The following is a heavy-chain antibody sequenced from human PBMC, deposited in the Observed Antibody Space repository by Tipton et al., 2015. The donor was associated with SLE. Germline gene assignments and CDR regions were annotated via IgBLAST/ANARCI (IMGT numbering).Heavy chain of an antibody. D-gene: IGHD3-10*01. CDR3: ARHRGFFTVSDYIDN. Sequence: TLSLTCTVSGDSISSTSFYWGWIRQPPGKGLEWIGNIYYSGNTYSNPSLESRLTISVDTSKNQFSLRLNSVTAADTAVYYCARHRGFFTVSDYIDNWGQGALVTVSS. V-gene: IGHV4-39*07. CDR1: GDSISSTSFY. J-gene: IGHJ4*02. CDR2: IYYSGNT.